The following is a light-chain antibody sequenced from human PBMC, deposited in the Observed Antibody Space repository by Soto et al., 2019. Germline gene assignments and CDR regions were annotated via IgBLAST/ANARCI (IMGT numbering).Light chain of an antibody. V-gene: IGKV3-20*01. Sequence: EIVLTQSPGTLSLSPGERATLSCRASQSVSSSYLAWYHQKPGQAPRLLIYGASSRATDIPDRFSSSGAGTDFTLSSSRLEPEDFAVHYCQQDGGSPPYTFGQGTKLEIK. J-gene: IGKJ2*01. CDR3: QQDGGSPPYT. CDR2: GAS. CDR1: QSVSSSY.